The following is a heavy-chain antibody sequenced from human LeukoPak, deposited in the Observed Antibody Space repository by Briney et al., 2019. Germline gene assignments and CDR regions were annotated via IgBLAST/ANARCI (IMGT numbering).Heavy chain of an antibody. CDR2: IYYRGST. CDR3: ARESGIHPPLYFDY. CDR1: GGSISSYY. V-gene: IGHV4-59*12. J-gene: IGHJ4*02. Sequence: SETLSLTCTVSGGSISSYYWSWIRQPPGKGLEWIGYIYYRGSTNYNPSLKSRVTILKDTSKNQISLKLSSVTAADTAVYYCARESGIHPPLYFDYWGQGTLVTVSS.